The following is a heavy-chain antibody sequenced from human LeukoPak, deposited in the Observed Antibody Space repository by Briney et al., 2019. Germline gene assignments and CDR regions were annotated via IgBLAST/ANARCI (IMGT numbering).Heavy chain of an antibody. CDR3: ASSPRWLDAFDI. CDR1: GGTFSSYA. J-gene: IGHJ3*02. Sequence: ASVKVSCKASGGTFSSYAISWARQAPGQGLEWMGWISAYNGNTNYAQKLQGRVTMTTDTSTSTAYMELRSLRSDDTAVYYCASSPRWLDAFDIWGQGTMVTVSS. D-gene: IGHD4-23*01. CDR2: ISAYNGNT. V-gene: IGHV1-18*01.